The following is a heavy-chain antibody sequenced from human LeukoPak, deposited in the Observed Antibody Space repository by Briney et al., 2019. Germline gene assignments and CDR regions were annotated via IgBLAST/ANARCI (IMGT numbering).Heavy chain of an antibody. V-gene: IGHV3-7*01. CDR2: IKQDGSEK. D-gene: IGHD1-14*01. J-gene: IGHJ4*02. Sequence: GGSLRLSCAASGFTFSSCWMSWVRQAPGKGLEWVANIKQDGSEKYYVDSVKGRFTISRDNAKNSLCLQMNSLRAEDTAVYYCARTELLDYWGQGTLVTVSP. CDR1: GFTFSSCW. CDR3: ARTELLDY.